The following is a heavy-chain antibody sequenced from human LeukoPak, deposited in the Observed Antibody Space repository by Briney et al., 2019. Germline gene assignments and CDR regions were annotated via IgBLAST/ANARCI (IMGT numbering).Heavy chain of an antibody. V-gene: IGHV3-23*01. J-gene: IGHJ4*02. CDR1: GFTFSSYA. CDR3: AKSDRRITIFGVVPTD. D-gene: IGHD3-3*01. Sequence: SGGSLRLSCAASGFTFSSYAMSWVRQAPGKWLELVSAISGSGGSTYYADSVKCRFTISRDNSKNALYLRMNSLRAEDPPVYYCAKSDRRITIFGVVPTDWGQGTLVTVSS. CDR2: ISGSGGST.